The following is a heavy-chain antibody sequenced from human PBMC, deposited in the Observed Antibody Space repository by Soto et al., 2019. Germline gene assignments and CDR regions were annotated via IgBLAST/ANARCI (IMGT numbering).Heavy chain of an antibody. D-gene: IGHD1-1*01. Sequence: PGGSLRLSCTASGFTFSYSGMTWVRQTPGKGLEWLSHISSSGIFTDYADSVKGRFPISRDNAKNTLYLQMNSLRAEDTAVYHCATNEFSVAYWGQGTLVTVSS. CDR2: ISSSGIFT. J-gene: IGHJ4*02. CDR3: ATNEFSVAY. V-gene: IGHV3-21*04. CDR1: GFTFSYSG.